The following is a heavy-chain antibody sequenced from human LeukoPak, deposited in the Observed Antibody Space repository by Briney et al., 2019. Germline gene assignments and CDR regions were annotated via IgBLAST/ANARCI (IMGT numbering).Heavy chain of an antibody. CDR1: GFTFSSYG. V-gene: IGHV3-30*02. CDR3: AKQGFWSGYYSYYYYYMDV. J-gene: IGHJ6*03. D-gene: IGHD3-3*01. CDR2: IRYAGSNK. Sequence: GGSLRLSCAASGFTFSSYGMHWVRQAPGKGLEWVAFIRYAGSNKYYADSVKGRFTISRDNSKNTLYLQMNSLRAEDTAVYYCAKQGFWSGYYSYYYYYMDVWGKGTTVTVSS.